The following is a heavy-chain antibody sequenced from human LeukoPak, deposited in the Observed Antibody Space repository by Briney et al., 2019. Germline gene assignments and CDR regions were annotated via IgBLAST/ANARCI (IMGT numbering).Heavy chain of an antibody. CDR3: ARGVSSSWYSQVDY. CDR2: ISYDGSNK. V-gene: IGHV3-30*04. CDR1: GFTFSSYA. D-gene: IGHD6-13*01. J-gene: IGHJ4*02. Sequence: GGSLRLSCAASGFTFSSYAMHWVRQAPGKGLEWVAVISYDGSNKYHADSVKGRFTISRDNSKNPLYLQMNSLRAEDTAVYYCARGVSSSWYSQVDYWGQGTLVTVSS.